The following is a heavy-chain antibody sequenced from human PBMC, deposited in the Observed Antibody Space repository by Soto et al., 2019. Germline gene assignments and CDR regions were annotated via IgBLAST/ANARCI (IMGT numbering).Heavy chain of an antibody. V-gene: IGHV3-33*08. CDR1: GFTFSDYY. J-gene: IGHJ4*02. D-gene: IGHD2-15*01. Sequence: GGSLRLSCAASGFTFSDYYMHWVRQAPGKGLEWVAVIWYDASKQFYAASVEGRFTISRDNSKAILYLQMNSLRAEDTAVYYCAAWAEGATEVHWGQGTLVTVSS. CDR2: IWYDASKQ. CDR3: AAWAEGATEVH.